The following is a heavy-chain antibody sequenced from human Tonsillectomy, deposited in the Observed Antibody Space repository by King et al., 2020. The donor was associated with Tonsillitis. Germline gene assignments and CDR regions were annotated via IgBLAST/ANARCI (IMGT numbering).Heavy chain of an antibody. CDR2: ISTYNGNT. Sequence: QLVQSGAEGKKPGASVKVSCKASGYTFIKYGINWVRQAPGQGLEWMGWISTYNGNTNYAQKLQDRVTMTTDTSTSTAYMELRSLRSDDTAVYYCARTNSGGWSPYFEQWGQGTLVTVSS. D-gene: IGHD6-19*01. CDR3: ARTNSGGWSPYFEQ. CDR1: GYTFIKYG. J-gene: IGHJ4*02. V-gene: IGHV1-18*01.